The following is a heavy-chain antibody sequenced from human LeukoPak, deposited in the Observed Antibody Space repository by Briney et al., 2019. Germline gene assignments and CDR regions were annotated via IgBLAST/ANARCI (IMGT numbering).Heavy chain of an antibody. J-gene: IGHJ4*02. V-gene: IGHV3-7*04. CDR3: ARDSTGTVFDL. CDR1: GFTFISYW. Sequence: GGSLRLSCVASGFTFISYWMTWVRRAPGKGVEWVAQISQDGTESYSVDSVRGRFTISRDNAKNSVYLQMNSLRPEDTAVYYCARDSTGTVFDLWGQGTLVTVSS. D-gene: IGHD1-1*01. CDR2: ISQDGTES.